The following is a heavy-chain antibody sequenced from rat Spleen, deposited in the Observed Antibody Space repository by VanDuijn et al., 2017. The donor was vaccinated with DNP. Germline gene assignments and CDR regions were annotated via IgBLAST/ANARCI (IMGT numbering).Heavy chain of an antibody. CDR1: GFSFSYYY. V-gene: IGHV5-27*01. Sequence: EVQLVESGGGLVQPGRSLKLSCAASGFSFSYYYMAWVRQAPTKGLEWVAYIGSDGYAPYYPDSVKGRFTISRDNAKNTLYLQMNSLRSEDTATYYCARDEGSYYYAMDAWGQGTSVTVSS. J-gene: IGHJ4*01. CDR3: ARDEGSYYYAMDA. CDR2: IGSDGYAP. D-gene: IGHD1-11*01.